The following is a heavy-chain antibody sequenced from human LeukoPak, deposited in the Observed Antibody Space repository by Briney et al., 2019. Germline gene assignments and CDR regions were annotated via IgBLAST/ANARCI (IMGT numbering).Heavy chain of an antibody. CDR3: ARTYDSRAYFPYYFNY. Sequence: SETLSLTCTVSGGSISSGGYCWSWIRQHPGKGLEWIGYFCYSGTTYYTPYLKERVTISVDTSKNQFSLKLSSVTAADTAVYYCARTYDSRAYFPYYFNYWGQGTLVIVSA. V-gene: IGHV4-31*03. CDR2: FCYSGTT. CDR1: GGSISSGGYC. D-gene: IGHD3-22*01. J-gene: IGHJ4*02.